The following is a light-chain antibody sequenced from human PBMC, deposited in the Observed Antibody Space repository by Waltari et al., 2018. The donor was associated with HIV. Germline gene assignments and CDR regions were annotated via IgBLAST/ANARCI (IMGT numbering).Light chain of an antibody. V-gene: IGLV3-10*01. CDR3: YSTDSSANHWV. CDR2: EDS. J-gene: IGLJ3*02. CDR1: ALPKTY. Sequence: SYELTQPPSVSVSPGHTARITCSGAALPKTYAYWYQQKSGQAPVLVIYEDSKRPSGRPERFSGSSSGTMATVTINGAQVEDEADYYCYSTDSSANHWVFGGGTELTVL.